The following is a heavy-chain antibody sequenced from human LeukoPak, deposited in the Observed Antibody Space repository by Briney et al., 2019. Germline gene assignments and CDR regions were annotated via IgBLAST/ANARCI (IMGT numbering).Heavy chain of an antibody. CDR2: IYTSGST. D-gene: IGHD2-2*02. CDR3: ARGLGCSSTSCYKDYYYGMDV. J-gene: IGHJ6*02. Sequence: SETLSLTCTVSGGSISSYYWSWIRQPAGKGLEWIGRIYTSGSTNYNPSLKSRVTMSVDTSKNQFSLKLSSVTAADTAVYYCARGLGCSSTSCYKDYYYGMDVWGQGTTVTVSS. V-gene: IGHV4-4*07. CDR1: GGSISSYY.